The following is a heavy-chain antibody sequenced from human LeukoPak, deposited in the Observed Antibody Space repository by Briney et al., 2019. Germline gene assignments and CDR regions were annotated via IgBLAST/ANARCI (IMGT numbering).Heavy chain of an antibody. J-gene: IGHJ6*02. CDR3: ARGRQQNQNSYYYYGMDV. V-gene: IGHV4-34*01. CDR1: GGSFSGYY. CDR2: INHSGST. D-gene: IGHD1-14*01. Sequence: SETLSLTCAVYGGSFSGYYWSWIRQPPGKGLEWIGEINHSGSTNYNPSLKSRVTISVDTSKNQFSRKLSSVTAADTAVYYCARGRQQNQNSYYYYGMDVWGQGTTVTVSS.